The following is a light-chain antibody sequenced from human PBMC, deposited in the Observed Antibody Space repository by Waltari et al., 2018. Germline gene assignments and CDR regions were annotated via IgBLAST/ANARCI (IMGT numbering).Light chain of an antibody. V-gene: IGLV2-14*01. CDR2: EVS. CDR1: SSDVGGYNY. J-gene: IGLJ1*01. CDR3: SSYTSSSTLV. Sequence: QSALTQPASVSGSPGQSITISCTGTSSDVGGYNYVSWYQQHPGKAPKLLIYEVSNRTSGVAKRFSGSKSGNTASLTISGLQAEDEADCYCSSYTSSSTLVFGTGTKVTVL.